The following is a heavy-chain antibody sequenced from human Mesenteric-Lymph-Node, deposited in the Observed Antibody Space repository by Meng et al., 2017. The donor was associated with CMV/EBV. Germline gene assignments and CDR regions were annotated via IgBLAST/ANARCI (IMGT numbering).Heavy chain of an antibody. CDR2: INPNSGAT. CDR3: ARGDVVDVVVIPTGFGP. J-gene: IGHJ5*02. CDR1: GYTFTGYF. D-gene: IGHD2-21*01. V-gene: IGHV1-2*02. Sequence: ASVKVSCKASGYTFTGYFLHWVRQAPGQGPEWMGWINPNSGATNYAERFQGRVTMTRDTSMKTASMELRSLSFDDTAVYYCARGDVVDVVVIPTGFGPWGQGTLVTVSS.